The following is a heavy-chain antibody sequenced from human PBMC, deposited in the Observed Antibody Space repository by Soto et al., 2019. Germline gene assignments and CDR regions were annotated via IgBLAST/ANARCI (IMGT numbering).Heavy chain of an antibody. Sequence: GGSLRLSCAASGFTFSSYAMSWVRQAPGKGLEWVSAISGSGGSTYYADSVKGRFTISRDNSKNTLYLQMNSLRAEDTAVYYCAKQGRARTGTSSNYYYYMDVWGKGTTVTVSS. J-gene: IGHJ6*03. D-gene: IGHD1-1*01. CDR1: GFTFSSYA. CDR3: AKQGRARTGTSSNYYYYMDV. CDR2: ISGSGGST. V-gene: IGHV3-23*01.